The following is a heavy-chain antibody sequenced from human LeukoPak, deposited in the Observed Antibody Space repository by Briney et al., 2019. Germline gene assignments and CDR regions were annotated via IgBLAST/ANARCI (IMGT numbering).Heavy chain of an antibody. CDR3: ARARTRFGEFGDVFDI. J-gene: IGHJ3*02. D-gene: IGHD3-16*01. CDR2: ISAYNGNT. V-gene: IGHV1-18*01. CDR1: GYTFTTYG. Sequence: ASVKVSCKASGYTFTTYGISWVRQAPGQGLEWMGWISAYNGNTNYAQKFQGRVTMTRHPSTSTDYIELRSLRSDDTAVYYCARARTRFGEFGDVFDIWGQGTVVTVSS.